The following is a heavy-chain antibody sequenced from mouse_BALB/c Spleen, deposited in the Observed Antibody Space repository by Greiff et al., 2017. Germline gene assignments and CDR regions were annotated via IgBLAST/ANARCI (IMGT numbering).Heavy chain of an antibody. V-gene: IGHV14-3*02. CDR2: IDPANGNT. CDR3: AMAGSYDGYYAMDY. D-gene: IGHD2-3*01. CDR1: GFNIKDTY. Sequence: EVQLQQSGAELVKPGASVKLSCTASGFNIKDTYMHWVKQRPEQGLEWIGRIDPANGNTKYDPKFQGKATITADTSSNTAYLQLSSLTSEDTAVYYCAMAGSYDGYYAMDYWGQGTSVTVSS. J-gene: IGHJ4*01.